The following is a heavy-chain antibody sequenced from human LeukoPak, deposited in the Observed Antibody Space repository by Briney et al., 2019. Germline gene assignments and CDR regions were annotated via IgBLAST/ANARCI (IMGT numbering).Heavy chain of an antibody. CDR2: LYWNDDK. CDR1: GFSLSTSGVG. D-gene: IGHD3-3*02. J-gene: IGHJ5*02. CDR3: AHSGRTYIFGVVIEGWFDP. Sequence: SGPTLVNPTQTLTLTCTFSGFSLSTSGVGVGWVRQPPGKALEWLALLYWNDDKRYSPSLKSRLTINKDTSKNQVVLTMTNMDPVDTATYYCAHSGRTYIFGVVIEGWFDPWGQGTLVTVSS. V-gene: IGHV2-5*01.